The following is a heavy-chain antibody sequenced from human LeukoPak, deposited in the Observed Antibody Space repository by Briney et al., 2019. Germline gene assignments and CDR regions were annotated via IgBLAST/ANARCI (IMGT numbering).Heavy chain of an antibody. CDR1: GFTFSSYA. CDR2: ISGSGGST. Sequence: PGASLRLSCAASGFTFSSYAMSWARQAPGKGLEWVSAISGSGGSTYYADPVKGRFTISRDNSKNTLYLQMNSLRAEDTAVYYCAKALHESGYSYYYYYYGMDVWGQGTTVTVSS. J-gene: IGHJ6*02. D-gene: IGHD3-3*01. CDR3: AKALHESGYSYYYYYYGMDV. V-gene: IGHV3-23*01.